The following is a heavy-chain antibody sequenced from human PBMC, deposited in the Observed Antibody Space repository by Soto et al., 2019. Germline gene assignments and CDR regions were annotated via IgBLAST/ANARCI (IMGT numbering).Heavy chain of an antibody. Sequence: QVQFVQSGAEVKRPGSSVKVSCKASGDTFTFYSINWVRQAPGLGLEWMGRINPILSMSNYAQRFQGRVTMTADKSTSTAYMELSSLTSEDTAIYYCASSYGSGYRAFDYWGQGALVTVSS. J-gene: IGHJ4*02. V-gene: IGHV1-69*02. CDR2: INPILSMS. D-gene: IGHD3-10*01. CDR3: ASSYGSGYRAFDY. CDR1: GDTFTFYS.